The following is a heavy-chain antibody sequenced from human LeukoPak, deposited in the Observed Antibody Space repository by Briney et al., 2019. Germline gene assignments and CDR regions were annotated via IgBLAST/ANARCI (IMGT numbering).Heavy chain of an antibody. CDR2: ISSTSSTI. J-gene: IGHJ4*02. Sequence: GGSLRLSCAASGFTFSSYAMSWVRQAPGKGLEWLSYISSTSSTIYYADSVKGRFTISRDNAKNSLYLLMNSLRAEDTAAYYCARVTVGATADYFDYWGQGTLVTVSS. D-gene: IGHD1-26*01. CDR3: ARVTVGATADYFDY. CDR1: GFTFSSYA. V-gene: IGHV3-48*01.